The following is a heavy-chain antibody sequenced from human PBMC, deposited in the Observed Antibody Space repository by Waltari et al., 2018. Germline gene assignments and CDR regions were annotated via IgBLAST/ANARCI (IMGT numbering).Heavy chain of an antibody. CDR1: GGSFSGYY. J-gene: IGHJ6*02. CDR3: ARGAPIAVAQYYYYYYGMDV. V-gene: IGHV4-34*01. CDR2: INHSGST. D-gene: IGHD6-19*01. Sequence: QAQLQQWGAGLLKPSETLSLTCAVYGGSFSGYYWSWIRQPPGEGLEWIGEINHSGSTNYNPSLKSRVTISVDTSKNQFSLKLSSVTAADTAVYYCARGAPIAVAQYYYYYYGMDVWGQGTTVTVSS.